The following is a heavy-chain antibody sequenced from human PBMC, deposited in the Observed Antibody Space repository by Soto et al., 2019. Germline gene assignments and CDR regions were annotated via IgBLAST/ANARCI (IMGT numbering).Heavy chain of an antibody. CDR1: GGSISSSGYY. CDR2: IYYSGSP. CDR3: SRTSVAGTHFDY. V-gene: IGHV4-31*03. J-gene: IGHJ4*02. D-gene: IGHD6-19*01. Sequence: QVQLQESGPGLVKPSQTLSLTCTVSGGSISSSGYYWSWIRQHPAKGLEWIGYIYYSGSPYYNPSLKTRVTISVDTSKNQSSLKLSSVTAADTAVYYCSRTSVAGTHFDYWGQGTLVTVSS.